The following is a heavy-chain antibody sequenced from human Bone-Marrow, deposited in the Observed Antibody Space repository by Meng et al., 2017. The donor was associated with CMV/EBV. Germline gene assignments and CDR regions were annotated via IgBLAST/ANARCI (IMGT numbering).Heavy chain of an antibody. CDR3: ARERGDWGAMASYYYYGMDV. Sequence: SETLSLTCTASGGSISSYYWSWIRQPPGKGLEWIGYIYYSGSTNYNPSLKSRVTISVDTSKNQFSLKLSSVTAADTAVYYCARERGDWGAMASYYYYGMDVCGQGTTVTVSS. D-gene: IGHD3-16*01. J-gene: IGHJ6*02. CDR2: IYYSGST. CDR1: GGSISSYY. V-gene: IGHV4-59*01.